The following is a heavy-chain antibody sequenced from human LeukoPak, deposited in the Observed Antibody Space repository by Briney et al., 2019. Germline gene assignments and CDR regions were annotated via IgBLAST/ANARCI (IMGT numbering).Heavy chain of an antibody. CDR1: GGTFSSYT. CDR2: IIPIFGTP. V-gene: IGHV1-69*05. J-gene: IGHJ5*02. Sequence: GASVKVSCKASGGTFSSYTISWVRQAPRQGLEWMGGIIPIFGTPNDAQKFQGRVTITTDESTSTAYMELRSLRSENTAGYYLARGATVYQSSGVPWGEGTLVTVSS. D-gene: IGHD2-2*02. CDR3: ARGATVYQSSGVP.